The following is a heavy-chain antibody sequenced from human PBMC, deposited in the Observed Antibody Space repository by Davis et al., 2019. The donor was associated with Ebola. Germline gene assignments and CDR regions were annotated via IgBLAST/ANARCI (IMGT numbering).Heavy chain of an antibody. J-gene: IGHJ4*02. CDR2: ISSSSSYI. Sequence: PGGSLRLSCAASGFTFSVYSMSWVRQAPGKGLEWVSTISSSSSYIYYADSVKGRITISRDNAKNSSYLQMNSLRAEDTAVYYCAKEVGATTLVLGYWGQGTLVTVSS. CDR1: GFTFSVYS. CDR3: AKEVGATTLVLGY. D-gene: IGHD1-26*01. V-gene: IGHV3-21*06.